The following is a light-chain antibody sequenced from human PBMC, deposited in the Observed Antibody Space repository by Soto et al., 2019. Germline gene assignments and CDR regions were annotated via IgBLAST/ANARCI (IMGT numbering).Light chain of an antibody. CDR1: QSVSNN. Sequence: EIVMTQSPATLSVSPGERAILSCRASQSVSNNLAWYQQKPGQAPSLLIYHASTRASGIPARFSGSGSGTEFTLTISSLQCEDFAVYYCQQYNEWPLTFGGGTKVEIK. CDR3: QQYNEWPLT. CDR2: HAS. V-gene: IGKV3-15*01. J-gene: IGKJ4*01.